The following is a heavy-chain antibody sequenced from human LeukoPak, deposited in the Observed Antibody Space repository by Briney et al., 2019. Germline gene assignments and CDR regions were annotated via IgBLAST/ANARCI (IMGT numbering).Heavy chain of an antibody. CDR1: GGSISSGSYY. D-gene: IGHD3-10*01. J-gene: IGHJ4*02. Sequence: SETLSLTCTVSGGSISSGSYYWSWIRQPAGKGLEWIGRIYTSGSTNYNPSLKSRVTISVDTSKNQFSLKLSSVTAADTAVYYCARDQMVRGIDYWGQGTLVTVSS. CDR2: IYTSGST. CDR3: ARDQMVRGIDY. V-gene: IGHV4-61*02.